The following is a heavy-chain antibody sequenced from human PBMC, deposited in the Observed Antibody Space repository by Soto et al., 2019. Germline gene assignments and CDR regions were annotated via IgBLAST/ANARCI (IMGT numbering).Heavy chain of an antibody. Sequence: PGGSLRLSCAASGFTFSSYSMNWVRQAPGKGLEWVSSISSSSSYIYYADSVKGRFTISRDNAKNSLYLQMNSLRAEDTAVYYCARKESYYDSSGYSGRGQGTLVTVSS. CDR1: GFTFSSYS. CDR3: ARKESYYDSSGYSG. V-gene: IGHV3-21*01. CDR2: ISSSSSYI. J-gene: IGHJ4*02. D-gene: IGHD3-22*01.